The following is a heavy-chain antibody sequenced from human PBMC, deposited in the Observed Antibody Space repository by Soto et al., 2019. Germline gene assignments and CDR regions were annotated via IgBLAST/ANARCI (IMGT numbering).Heavy chain of an antibody. CDR3: ARGYSYGFYYFDY. V-gene: IGHV1-69*13. Sequence: SVKVSCKASGGTFSSYAISWVRQAPGQGLEWMGGIIPIFGTANYAQKFQGRVTITADESTSTAYMELSSLRSEDAAVYYCARGYSYGFYYFDYWGQGTLVTVSS. CDR2: IIPIFGTA. J-gene: IGHJ4*02. D-gene: IGHD5-18*01. CDR1: GGTFSSYA.